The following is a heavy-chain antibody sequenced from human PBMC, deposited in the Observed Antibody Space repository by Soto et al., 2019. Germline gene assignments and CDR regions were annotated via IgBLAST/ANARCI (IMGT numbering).Heavy chain of an antibody. CDR2: IYYSGST. CDR1: GGSISSGGYY. V-gene: IGHV4-31*03. J-gene: IGHJ6*02. D-gene: IGHD6-13*01. CDR3: ARTYSLWAAAGTYGMDV. Sequence: PSETLSLTCTVSGGSISSGGYYWSWIRQHPGKCLEWIGYIYYSGSTYYNPSLKSRVTISVDTSKNQFSLKLSSVTAADTAVYYCARTYSLWAAAGTYGMDVCGQGTTVTVSS.